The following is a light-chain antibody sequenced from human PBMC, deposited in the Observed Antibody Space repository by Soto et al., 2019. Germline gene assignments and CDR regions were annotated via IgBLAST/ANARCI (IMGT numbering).Light chain of an antibody. CDR1: QSVSSY. CDR2: DAS. J-gene: IGKJ1*01. V-gene: IGKV3-11*01. Sequence: EIVLTQSPATLSLSPGERATLSCRASQSVSSYFAWYQQKPGQAPRLLIYDASNRATGIPARFSGSGSGTDFTLTISSLEPDDFAVYYCQQRGNWPVTFGQGTWVDIK. CDR3: QQRGNWPVT.